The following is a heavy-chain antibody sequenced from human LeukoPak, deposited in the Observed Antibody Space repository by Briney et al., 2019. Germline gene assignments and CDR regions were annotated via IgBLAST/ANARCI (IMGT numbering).Heavy chain of an antibody. Sequence: GGSLRLSCAASGFSVRSNYISWVRQAPGKGLEWVSMIYSDGSIFHADSVKGRFTMSRDNSRNTLELQMNSLRVEDTAVYFCARDRRRLRGMNGDGDAFDIWGQGTMVTVSS. D-gene: IGHD1-1*01. J-gene: IGHJ3*02. CDR3: ARDRRRLRGMNGDGDAFDI. CDR1: GFSVRSNY. V-gene: IGHV3-53*01. CDR2: IYSDGSI.